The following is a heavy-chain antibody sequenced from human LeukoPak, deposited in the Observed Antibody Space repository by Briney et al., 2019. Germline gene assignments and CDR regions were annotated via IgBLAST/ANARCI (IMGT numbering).Heavy chain of an antibody. Sequence: TGGSLRLSCSASGFTFSSYAMSWVRQAPGKGLEWVSAIYGSDGSTYYADSVKGRFTISRDTSKNTLYLQMNSLRAEATAVYSFAKEDSSESGGGWFEPWGQGTLVTVSS. CDR3: AKEDSSESGGGWFEP. J-gene: IGHJ5*02. CDR1: GFTFSSYA. V-gene: IGHV3-23*01. CDR2: IYGSDGST. D-gene: IGHD6-19*01.